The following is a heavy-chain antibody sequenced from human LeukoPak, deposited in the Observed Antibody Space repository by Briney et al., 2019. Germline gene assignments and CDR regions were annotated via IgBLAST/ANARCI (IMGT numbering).Heavy chain of an antibody. CDR2: IYVGGSA. J-gene: IGHJ4*02. CDR3: ARLKIDGTHFDY. V-gene: IGHV3-53*01. Sequence: PGGSLRLSCAASGFTFTSYAMSWVRRTPGKGLEWVSVIYVGGSAYYADSVKGRFTISGDSSKNTLYLQMNSLRAEDTAVYYCARLKIDGTHFDYWGQGTLVTVSS. D-gene: IGHD3-9*01. CDR1: GFTFTSYA.